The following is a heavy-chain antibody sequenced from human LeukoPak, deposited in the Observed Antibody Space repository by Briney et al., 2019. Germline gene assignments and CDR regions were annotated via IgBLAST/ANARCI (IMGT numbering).Heavy chain of an antibody. CDR2: RIPIFGTA. Sequence: ASVKVSCTASGGTFSSYAISWVRQPPGQGLEWMGGRIPIFGTANYAQKFQGRVTITTDESTNTAYMELSSLRSEDTAVYYCARDLYRPRGYYYYYMDVWGKGTTVTISS. CDR1: GGTFSSYA. CDR3: ARDLYRPRGYYYYYMDV. V-gene: IGHV1-69*05. J-gene: IGHJ6*03. D-gene: IGHD2-8*01.